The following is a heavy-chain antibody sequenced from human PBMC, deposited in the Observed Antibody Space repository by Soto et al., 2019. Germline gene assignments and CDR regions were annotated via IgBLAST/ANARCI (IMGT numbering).Heavy chain of an antibody. CDR1: GFTFSTYW. J-gene: IGHJ5*02. CDR3: ARLRDYDSSASLLGFDP. V-gene: IGHV3-7*01. D-gene: IGHD3-22*01. CDR2: IKQDGSEK. Sequence: EVQLVESGGGLVQPGGSLRLSCAASGFTFSTYWMSWVRQAPGKGLEWLANIKQDGSEKYYVDSVRGRFTISRDNAKNALYVQMRSLRAEDTAGDYCARLRDYDSSASLLGFDPWGQGTLVTVSS.